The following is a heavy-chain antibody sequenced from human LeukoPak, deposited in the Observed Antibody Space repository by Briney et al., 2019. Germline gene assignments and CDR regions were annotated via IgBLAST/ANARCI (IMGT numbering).Heavy chain of an antibody. CDR1: GFTFSSYA. Sequence: GGSLRLSCAASGFTFSSYAMSWVRQAPGKGLEWVSAISGSGGSTYYADSVKGRFTVSRDNSKNTLYLQMNSLRAEDTAVYYCAKGLRRSSSWTYYFDYWGQGTLVTVSS. D-gene: IGHD6-13*01. CDR2: ISGSGGST. J-gene: IGHJ4*02. CDR3: AKGLRRSSSWTYYFDY. V-gene: IGHV3-23*01.